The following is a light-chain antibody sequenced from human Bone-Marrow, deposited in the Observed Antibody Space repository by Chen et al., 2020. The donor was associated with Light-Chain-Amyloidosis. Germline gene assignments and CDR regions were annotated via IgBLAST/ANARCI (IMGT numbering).Light chain of an antibody. CDR3: SSYTITNTLV. Sequence: QSALTQHASVSGSPGQSITISCTGTSSDVGGANPVSWYQQHPAKDPKLMIYEVTNRPSWVPDRFSGSKSDNTASLTISGLQTEDEADYFCSSYTITNTLVFGSGTRVTVL. J-gene: IGLJ1*01. V-gene: IGLV2-14*01. CDR2: EVT. CDR1: SSDVGGANP.